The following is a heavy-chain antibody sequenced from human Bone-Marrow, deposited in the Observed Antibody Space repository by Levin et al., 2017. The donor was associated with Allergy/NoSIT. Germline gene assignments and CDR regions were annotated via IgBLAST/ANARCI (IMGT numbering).Heavy chain of an antibody. V-gene: IGHV2-70*04. Sequence: TLSLTCTFSGFSLSTSGMRVSWIRQPPGKALEWLARIDWDDDKFYSTSLKTRLTISKDTSKNQVVLTMTNMDPVDTATYYCARGYGDYAGDAFDIWGQGTMVTVSS. J-gene: IGHJ3*02. CDR1: GFSLSTSGMR. D-gene: IGHD4-17*01. CDR3: ARGYGDYAGDAFDI. CDR2: IDWDDDK.